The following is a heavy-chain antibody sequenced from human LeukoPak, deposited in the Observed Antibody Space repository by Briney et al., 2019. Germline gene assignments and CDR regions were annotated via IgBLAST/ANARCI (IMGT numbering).Heavy chain of an antibody. CDR2: IKPTTGST. J-gene: IGHJ5*02. D-gene: IGHD3-22*01. CDR3: ARRADSSGDQYNWFDP. Sequence: ASVKISCKASGYTFTSYYMHWVRQVPGQGLEWMGIIKPTTGSTSYAQKFQGRVTMTRDTSTSTVYMELSSLRSEDTAVYYCARRADSSGDQYNWFDPWGQGTLVTVSS. V-gene: IGHV1-46*01. CDR1: GYTFTSYY.